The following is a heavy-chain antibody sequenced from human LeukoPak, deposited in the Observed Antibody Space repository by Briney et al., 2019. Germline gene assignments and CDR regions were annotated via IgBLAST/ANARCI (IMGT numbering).Heavy chain of an antibody. Sequence: GGSLRLSCAVSGFTFSGSAMHWVRQASGKGLEWVGRIRSNTNSYATAYAASVKGRFTISRDDSKNTAYLQMNSLRIEDTAVYYRISRRDCTSTSCYVASDFDYWGQGTLVTVSS. V-gene: IGHV3-73*01. CDR1: GFTFSGSA. CDR3: ISRRDCTSTSCYVASDFDY. D-gene: IGHD2-2*01. CDR2: IRSNTNSYAT. J-gene: IGHJ4*02.